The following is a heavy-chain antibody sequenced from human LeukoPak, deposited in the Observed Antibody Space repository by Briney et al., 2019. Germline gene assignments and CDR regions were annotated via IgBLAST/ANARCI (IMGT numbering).Heavy chain of an antibody. CDR3: ARDSGSAAGTFVYRVGEYYYYYYGMDV. Sequence: PGGSLRLSCAASGFTFSNYAMNWVRQAPGRGLEWVSAISGSGGSTYYADSVKGRFTISRDNAKNSLYLQMNSLRAEDTAVYYCARDSGSAAGTFVYRVGEYYYYYYGMDVWGQGTTVTVSS. J-gene: IGHJ6*02. D-gene: IGHD6-13*01. V-gene: IGHV3-23*01. CDR1: GFTFSNYA. CDR2: ISGSGGST.